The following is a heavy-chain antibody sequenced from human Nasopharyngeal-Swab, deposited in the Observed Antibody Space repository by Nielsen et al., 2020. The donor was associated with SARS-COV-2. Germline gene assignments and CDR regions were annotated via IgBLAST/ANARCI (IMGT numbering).Heavy chain of an antibody. CDR1: GYTFTTYA. D-gene: IGHD4-17*01. CDR3: ARDLRTDAFDI. V-gene: IGHV7-4-1*02. Sequence: ASVKVSCKASGYTFTTYAMNWVRQAPGQGLEWMGWIDTNTGNPTYAQGFTGRFVFSLDTAVSTAYLQISSLKAEDTAVYYCARDLRTDAFDIWGEGTMVTVSS. J-gene: IGHJ3*02. CDR2: IDTNTGNP.